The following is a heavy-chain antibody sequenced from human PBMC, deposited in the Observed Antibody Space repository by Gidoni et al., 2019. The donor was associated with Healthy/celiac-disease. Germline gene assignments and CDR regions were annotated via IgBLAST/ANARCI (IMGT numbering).Heavy chain of an antibody. Sequence: EVQLVASGGGLVQPGRSLRLSCAASGFTFDDYAMHWVRQAPGKGLEWVSGISWNSGSIGYADSVKGRFTISRDNAKNSLYLQMNSLRAEDTALYYCAKDTAAAGSSYFDYWGQGTLVTVSS. J-gene: IGHJ4*02. CDR1: GFTFDDYA. D-gene: IGHD6-13*01. V-gene: IGHV3-9*01. CDR3: AKDTAAAGSSYFDY. CDR2: ISWNSGSI.